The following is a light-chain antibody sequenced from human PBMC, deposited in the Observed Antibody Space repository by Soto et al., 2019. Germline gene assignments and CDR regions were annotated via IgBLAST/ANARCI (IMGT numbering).Light chain of an antibody. CDR2: DNN. J-gene: IGLJ2*01. Sequence: QSVLMQPPSVSVAPGQKVTISCSGSSSNIGNNYVSWYQQLPGTAPKLLIYDNNKRPSGIPDRFSGSKSGTSATLGITGLQTGDEAEADYYCGTWDSSLSAVVFGAGTQLTVL. CDR1: SSNIGNNY. V-gene: IGLV1-51*01. CDR3: GTWDSSLSAVV.